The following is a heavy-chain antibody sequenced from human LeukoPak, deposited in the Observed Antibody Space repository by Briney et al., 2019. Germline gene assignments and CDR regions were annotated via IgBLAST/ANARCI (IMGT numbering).Heavy chain of an antibody. D-gene: IGHD3-16*01. V-gene: IGHV4-38-2*02. CDR2: VYHSGTT. CDR1: GYSISSGYY. CDR3: ARDERFGVLNF. Sequence: SETLSLTCAVSGYSISSGYYWDWIRQPPGKGLEWIGTVYHSGTTFYNSSLKSRIAISVDTSKNQFSLKLSSVTAADTAVYFCARDERFGVLNFWGQGTLVTVSS. J-gene: IGHJ4*02.